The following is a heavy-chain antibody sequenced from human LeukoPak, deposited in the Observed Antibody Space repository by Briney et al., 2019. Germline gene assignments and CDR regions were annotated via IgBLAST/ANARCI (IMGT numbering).Heavy chain of an antibody. CDR1: EFTFDDYV. J-gene: IGHJ4*02. D-gene: IGHD1-26*01. CDR2: ISWDGESA. CDR3: AKVRRVGAIHAAYDH. V-gene: IGHV3-43D*03. Sequence: GGSLRLSCAASEFTFDDYVMHWVRQLPGKGLEWVSLISWDGESAYYADSVKGRFTISRDNSKNSLYLRMNSLRIEDTALYYCAKVRRVGAIHAAYDHWGQGTLVTVSS.